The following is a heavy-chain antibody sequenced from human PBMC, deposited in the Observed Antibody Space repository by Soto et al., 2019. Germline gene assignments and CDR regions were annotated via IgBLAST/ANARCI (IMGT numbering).Heavy chain of an antibody. CDR3: VRVVTAHYFDA. D-gene: IGHD6-6*01. CDR1: GFTFSGYS. Sequence: GGSLRLSCASSGFTFSGYSMTWVRQAPGKGLEWVANIQQDGSEKSYVDSVKGRFTISSDNAKNSLYLQMSSLRAEDTAVYYWVRVVTAHYFDAWGQGALVTVSS. V-gene: IGHV3-7*04. CDR2: IQQDGSEK. J-gene: IGHJ4*02.